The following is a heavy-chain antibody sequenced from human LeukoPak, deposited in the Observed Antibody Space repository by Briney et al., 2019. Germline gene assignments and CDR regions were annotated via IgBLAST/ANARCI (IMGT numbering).Heavy chain of an antibody. J-gene: IGHJ4*02. D-gene: IGHD6-6*01. V-gene: IGHV3-30*02. Sequence: GGSLRLSCAASGFTISSYGMHWVRQAPGKGLEWVAVIWYDGSNKYYADSVKGRFTISRDNSKNTLYLQMNSLRAEDTAVYYCAKGSLGPAARPPFDYWGQGTLVTVSS. CDR2: IWYDGSNK. CDR1: GFTISSYG. CDR3: AKGSLGPAARPPFDY.